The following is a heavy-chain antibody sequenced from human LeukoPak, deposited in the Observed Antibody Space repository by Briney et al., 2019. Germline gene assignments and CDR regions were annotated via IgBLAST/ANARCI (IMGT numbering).Heavy chain of an antibody. Sequence: ASVKVSCKASGFTFTSSAMQWVRQARGQRLEWIGWIVVGSGNTNYAQKFQERVTITMDMSTSTAYMELSSLRSEDTAVYYCAAGATIFGVVATVFDYWGQGTLVTVSS. J-gene: IGHJ4*02. D-gene: IGHD3-3*01. CDR3: AAGATIFGVVATVFDY. CDR1: GFTFTSSA. CDR2: IVVGSGNT. V-gene: IGHV1-58*02.